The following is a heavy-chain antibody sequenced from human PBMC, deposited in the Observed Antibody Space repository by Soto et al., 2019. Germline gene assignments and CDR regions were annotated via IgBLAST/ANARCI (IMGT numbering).Heavy chain of an antibody. D-gene: IGHD1-26*01. CDR2: INNDGSST. V-gene: IGHV3-74*01. CDR1: GFTFSSYW. CDR3: AKDQYSGSPGKPDY. Sequence: PGGSLRLSCAASGFTFSSYWMHWVRQAPGKGLVWVSRINNDGSSTSYADSVKGRFTISRDNSKNTLYVQMNSLRAEDTAVYYCAKDQYSGSPGKPDYWGQGILVTVSS. J-gene: IGHJ4*02.